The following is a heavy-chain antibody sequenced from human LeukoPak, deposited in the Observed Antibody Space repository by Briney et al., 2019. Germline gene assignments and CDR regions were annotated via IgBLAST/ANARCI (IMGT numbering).Heavy chain of an antibody. D-gene: IGHD5-18*01. CDR3: ARGYSYGSDYYFGMDV. CDR1: GYTFTSYA. J-gene: IGHJ6*02. CDR2: ISGYNGNT. V-gene: IGHV1-18*01. Sequence: ASVKVSCKASGYTFTSYAISWVRQAPGQGLEWMGWISGYNGNTKYAQKVQGRVTTTTDTSTSTAYMELRSLRSDDTAVYYCARGYSYGSDYYFGMDVWGQGTTVTVSS.